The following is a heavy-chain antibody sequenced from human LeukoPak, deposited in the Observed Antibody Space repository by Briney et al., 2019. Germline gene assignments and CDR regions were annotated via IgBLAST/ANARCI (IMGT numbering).Heavy chain of an antibody. CDR2: IYYSGST. D-gene: IGHD2-2*01. CDR1: GGSISSYY. Sequence: SETLSLTCTVSGGSISSYYWSWIRQPPGKGLEWIGYIYYSGSTNYNPSLKSRVTISVDTSKNQFSLKLSSVTAADTAVYYCASGGQYCSSTSCFPGDWFDPWGQGTLVTVSS. V-gene: IGHV4-59*01. CDR3: ASGGQYCSSTSCFPGDWFDP. J-gene: IGHJ5*02.